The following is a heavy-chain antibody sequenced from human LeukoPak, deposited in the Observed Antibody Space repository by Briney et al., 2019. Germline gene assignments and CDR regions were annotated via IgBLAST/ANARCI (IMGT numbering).Heavy chain of an antibody. Sequence: SETLSLTCTVSGGSLSSGYWGWMRQSPGRGLEWIGYIHHSGTTKHNTSLKSRVTISVDTSKNQFSLRLSSVTAADTAVYYCTIGGGWLTDYWGQGSLVTVSS. V-gene: IGHV4-59*01. J-gene: IGHJ4*02. CDR1: GGSLSSGY. CDR2: IHHSGTT. D-gene: IGHD6-19*01. CDR3: TIGGGWLTDY.